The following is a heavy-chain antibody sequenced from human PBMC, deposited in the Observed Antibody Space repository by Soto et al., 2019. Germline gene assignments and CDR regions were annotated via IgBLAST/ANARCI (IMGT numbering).Heavy chain of an antibody. CDR1: GGSISSGGYY. CDR3: ARGRIKYYDILTGSSYYYGMDV. J-gene: IGHJ6*02. CDR2: IYYSGST. Sequence: SETLSLTCTVSGGSISSGGYYWSWIRQHPGKGLEWIGYIYYSGSTYYNPSLKSRVTISVDTSKNQFSLKLSSVTAADTAVYYCARGRIKYYDILTGSSYYYGMDVWGQGTTVTVSS. V-gene: IGHV4-31*03. D-gene: IGHD3-9*01.